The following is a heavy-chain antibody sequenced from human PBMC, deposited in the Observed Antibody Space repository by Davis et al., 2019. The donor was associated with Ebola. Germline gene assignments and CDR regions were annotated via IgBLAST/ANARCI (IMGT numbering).Heavy chain of an antibody. V-gene: IGHV1-69*04. J-gene: IGHJ6*02. Sequence: AASVKVSCKASGGTFSSYAISWVRQAPGQGLEWMGRIIPILGIANYAQKFQGRVTITADKSTSTGYMELSSLRSEDTAVYYCARDRGGMTTVTIYYYYGMDVWGQGTTVTVSS. CDR1: GGTFSSYA. CDR2: IIPILGIA. CDR3: ARDRGGMTTVTIYYYYGMDV. D-gene: IGHD4-11*01.